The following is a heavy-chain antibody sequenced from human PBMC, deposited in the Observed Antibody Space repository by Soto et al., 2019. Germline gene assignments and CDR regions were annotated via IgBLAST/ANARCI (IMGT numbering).Heavy chain of an antibody. V-gene: IGHV3-64D*06. CDR1: GFTFSIYA. CDR2: ISTNGGST. D-gene: IGHD3-22*01. J-gene: IGHJ4*02. Sequence: EVQLVESGGGLVQPGGSLRLSCSASGFTFSIYAMHWVRQAPGKGLEYVSSISTNGGSTDYADSVKGRFTISRDNFKKKVYLQMSSFRVEDTAVYYCVKGEYYYDSSGYYPFDYWGQGTLVTVSS. CDR3: VKGEYYYDSSGYYPFDY.